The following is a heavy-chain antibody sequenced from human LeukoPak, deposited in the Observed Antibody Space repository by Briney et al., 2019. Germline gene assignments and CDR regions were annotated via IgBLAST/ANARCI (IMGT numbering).Heavy chain of an antibody. CDR2: INPNSGGT. Sequence: ASVKVSCKASGYTFTGYYMHWVRQAPGQGLEWMGWINPNSGGTNYAQKFQGRVNMTRDTSISTAYMELSRLRSDDTAVYYCAGEWELAFYYYGMDVWGQGTTVTVSS. J-gene: IGHJ6*02. D-gene: IGHD1-26*01. V-gene: IGHV1-2*02. CDR1: GYTFTGYY. CDR3: AGEWELAFYYYGMDV.